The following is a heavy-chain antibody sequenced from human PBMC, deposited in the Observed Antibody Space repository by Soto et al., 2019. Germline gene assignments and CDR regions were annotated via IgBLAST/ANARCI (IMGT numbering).Heavy chain of an antibody. J-gene: IGHJ6*02. CDR1: GFTLSGYA. Sequence: GGSLRLSCAASGFTLSGYAMDWVRQAPGKGLEWVAVISYDGSNKYYADSVKGRFTISRDNSKNTLYLQMNSLRAEDTAVYYCARDNAFLGYCSSTSCSSYYGMDVWGQGTTVTVSS. D-gene: IGHD2-2*01. CDR2: ISYDGSNK. V-gene: IGHV3-30-3*01. CDR3: ARDNAFLGYCSSTSCSSYYGMDV.